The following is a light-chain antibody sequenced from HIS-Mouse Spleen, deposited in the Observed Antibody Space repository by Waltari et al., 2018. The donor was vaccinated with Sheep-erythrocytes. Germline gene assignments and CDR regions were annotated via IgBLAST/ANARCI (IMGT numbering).Light chain of an antibody. Sequence: QSALTQPASVSGSPGRSITISCTGTSSDVGSYNIVSWYQQHPGKAPKLMIYEGSKRPSGVSNRFSGSKSGNTASLTIFGLQAEYEADYYCCSYAGSSTPWVFGGGTKLTVL. CDR3: CSYAGSSTPWV. V-gene: IGLV2-23*01. CDR1: SSDVGSYNI. J-gene: IGLJ3*02. CDR2: EGS.